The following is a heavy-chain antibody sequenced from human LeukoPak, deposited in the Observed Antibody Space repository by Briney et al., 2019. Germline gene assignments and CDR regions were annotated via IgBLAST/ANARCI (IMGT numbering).Heavy chain of an antibody. J-gene: IGHJ3*02. CDR1: GGSISSYY. CDR3: AVTGYSSGWGAFDI. Sequence: SETLSLTCTVSGGSISSYYWSWIRQPAGEGLEWIGRIYTSGSTNYNPSLKSRVTMSVDTSKNQFSLRLSSVTAADTAVYYCAVTGYSSGWGAFDIWGQGTMVTVSS. CDR2: IYTSGST. V-gene: IGHV4-4*07. D-gene: IGHD6-19*01.